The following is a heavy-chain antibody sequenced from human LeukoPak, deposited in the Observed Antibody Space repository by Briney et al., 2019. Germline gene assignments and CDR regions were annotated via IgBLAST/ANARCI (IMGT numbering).Heavy chain of an antibody. CDR1: GFTFSNSW. D-gene: IGHD5-18*01. J-gene: IGHJ4*02. Sequence: GGSLRLCCAVYGFTFSNSWMSWVRQAPGKGLEWVAGINKDGSGEYYVDFVKGRFTISRDNAKNSLYLQMNSLRVDDTAVYYCVRDRGYTSYDYWGQGTLVTVSS. CDR2: INKDGSGE. V-gene: IGHV3-7*01. CDR3: VRDRGYTSYDY.